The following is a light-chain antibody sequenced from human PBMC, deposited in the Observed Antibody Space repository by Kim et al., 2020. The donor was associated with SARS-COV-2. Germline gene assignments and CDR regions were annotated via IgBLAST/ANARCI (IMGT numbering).Light chain of an antibody. Sequence: PGEGATLSCRASQSVGRNLAWYQQKPGQAPRLVIYDASNRASGIPARFSGRGSATDFTLTINNLQSEDFAIYYCQQYNNWPPWTFGQGTKV. CDR3: QQYNNWPPWT. CDR2: DAS. V-gene: IGKV3-15*01. J-gene: IGKJ1*01. CDR1: QSVGRN.